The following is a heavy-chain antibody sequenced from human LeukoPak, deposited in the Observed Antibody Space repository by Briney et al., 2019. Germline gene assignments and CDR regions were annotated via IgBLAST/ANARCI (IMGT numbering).Heavy chain of an antibody. CDR3: ARGQLVLDS. CDR1: GGSISSYY. CDR2: IYYSGST. D-gene: IGHD6-6*01. Sequence: SETLSLTCTVSGGSISSYYWSWIRQPPGKGLEWIGYIYYSGSTNYNPSLKSRVTISVDTSKNQFSLKVTSMTAADTAVYFCARGQLVLDSWGQGKLVTVAS. V-gene: IGHV4-59*01. J-gene: IGHJ4*02.